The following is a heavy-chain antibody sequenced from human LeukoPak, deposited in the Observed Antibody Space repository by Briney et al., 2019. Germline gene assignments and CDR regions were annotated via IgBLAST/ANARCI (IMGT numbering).Heavy chain of an antibody. V-gene: IGHV3-21*01. CDR1: GLTFSSYS. D-gene: IGHD4-17*01. CDR2: ISSSSSYI. CDR3: ARDFNSGDNG. J-gene: IGHJ4*02. Sequence: GGSLRLSCAASGLTFSSYSMNWVRQAPGKGLEWVSSISSSSSYIYYADSVKGRFTISRDNAKNSLYLQMNSLRAEDTAVYYCARDFNSGDNGGGQGTLVTVPS.